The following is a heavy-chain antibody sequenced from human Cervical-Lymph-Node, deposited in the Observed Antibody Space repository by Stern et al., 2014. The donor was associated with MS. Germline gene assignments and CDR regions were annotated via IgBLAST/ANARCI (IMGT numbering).Heavy chain of an antibody. CDR2: LSYDGTYK. CDR1: GFTFSSYA. V-gene: IGHV3-30*04. Sequence: QVQLVESGGGVVQPGTSVRLSCVASGFTFSSYAMHWVRQAPGKGLEWVATLSYDGTYKYYEDSVKGRITISRDTSKNTLYLQMNSLRTEDTAVYFCAKSKIAHTVYIATDQWGQGTLVTVSS. D-gene: IGHD3-9*01. J-gene: IGHJ4*02. CDR3: AKSKIAHTVYIATDQ.